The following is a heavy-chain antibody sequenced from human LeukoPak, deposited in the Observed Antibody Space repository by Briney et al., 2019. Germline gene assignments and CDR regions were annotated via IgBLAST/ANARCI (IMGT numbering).Heavy chain of an antibody. CDR3: ITERGKTMTTYWVY. V-gene: IGHV3-15*01. D-gene: IGHD4-17*01. CDR2: FKSKSDGGAI. Sequence: KSGGSLRLSCAASGFIISNAWMSWVRQAPGKGLEWVGRFKSKSDGGAIDYAAPVKGRSTISRDDSKNTLYLEMNSLNTEDTAVYHCITERGKTMTTYWVYWGQGTLVTVSS. J-gene: IGHJ4*02. CDR1: GFIISNAW.